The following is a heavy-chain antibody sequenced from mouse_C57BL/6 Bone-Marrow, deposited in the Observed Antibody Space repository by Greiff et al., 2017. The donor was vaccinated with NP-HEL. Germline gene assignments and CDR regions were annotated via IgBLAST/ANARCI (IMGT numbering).Heavy chain of an antibody. D-gene: IGHD1-1*01. CDR2: IYPRSGNT. CDR3: ARDRPLYGSSLSYWYFDV. Sequence: VQVVESGAELARPGASVKLSCKASGYTFTSYGISWVKQRTGQGLEWIGEIYPRSGNTYYNEKFKGKATLTADKSSSTAYMELRSLTSEDSAVYFCARDRPLYGSSLSYWYFDVWGTGTTVTVSS. CDR1: GYTFTSYG. V-gene: IGHV1-81*01. J-gene: IGHJ1*03.